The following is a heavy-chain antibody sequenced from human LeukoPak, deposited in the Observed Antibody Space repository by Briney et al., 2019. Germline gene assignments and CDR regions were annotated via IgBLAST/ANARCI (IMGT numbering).Heavy chain of an antibody. Sequence: SETLSLTCTVSRDSIRSSSHYWGWIRQPPGKGLEWIGNIYYSGSTYYNPSLKSRVTISIDTYKNQFSLRLSSAAAEDAVFYFCARHETYSSGWVDYWGQGTLVTVSS. CDR2: IYYSGST. J-gene: IGHJ4*02. CDR3: ARHETYSSGWVDY. D-gene: IGHD6-19*01. CDR1: RDSIRSSSHY. V-gene: IGHV4-39*01.